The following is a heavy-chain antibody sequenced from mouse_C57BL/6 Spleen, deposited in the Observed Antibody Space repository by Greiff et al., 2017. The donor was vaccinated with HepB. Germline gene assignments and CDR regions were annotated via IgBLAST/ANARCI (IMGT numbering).Heavy chain of an antibody. V-gene: IGHV1-76*01. J-gene: IGHJ4*01. CDR1: GYTFTDYY. CDR3: ARTYYRGAMDY. CDR2: IYPGSGNT. D-gene: IGHD2-10*01. Sequence: VQLQQSGAELVRPGASVKLSCKASGYTFTDYYINWVKQRPGQGLEWIARIYPGSGNTYYNEKFKGKATLTAEKSSSTAYMQLSSLTSEDSAVYFCARTYYRGAMDYWGQGTSVTVSS.